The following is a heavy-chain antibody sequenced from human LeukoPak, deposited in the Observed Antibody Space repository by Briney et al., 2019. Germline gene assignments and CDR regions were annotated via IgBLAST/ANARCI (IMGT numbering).Heavy chain of an antibody. CDR1: GFTFSSYS. D-gene: IGHD6-6*01. CDR2: ISGSGGTT. V-gene: IGHV3-23*01. CDR3: AKGVYSTASGAFDI. Sequence: GGSLRLSCAASGFTFSSYSMNWVRQAPGKGLEWVSGISGSGGTTHDADSVKGRFTISRDNSENTLYLQMSSLRVEDTAVYYCAKGVYSTASGAFDIWGQGTMVTVSS. J-gene: IGHJ3*02.